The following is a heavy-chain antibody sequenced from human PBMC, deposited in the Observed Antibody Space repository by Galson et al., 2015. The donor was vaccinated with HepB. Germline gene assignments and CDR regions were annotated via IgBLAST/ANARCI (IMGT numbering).Heavy chain of an antibody. CDR2: ISHSSSFI. J-gene: IGHJ5*01. Sequence: SLRLSCAGSGFTFSSYSMNWVRQTPGKGLEWVSSISHSSSFIYHADSLKGRFSISRDNAKKSVYLQMNGLGVEDTAVYYCARGSAAGTWFDSWGQGILVTVSS. V-gene: IGHV3-21*01. CDR3: ARGSAAGTWFDS. CDR1: GFTFSSYS. D-gene: IGHD6-25*01.